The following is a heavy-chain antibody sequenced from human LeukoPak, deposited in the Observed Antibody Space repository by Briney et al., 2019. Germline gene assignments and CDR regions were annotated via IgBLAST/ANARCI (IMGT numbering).Heavy chain of an antibody. CDR3: TAGLGYTDHDY. D-gene: IGHD3-16*02. J-gene: IGHJ4*02. CDR1: GFTFSSYG. CDR2: IKSKGAGGTI. V-gene: IGHV3-15*01. Sequence: PGRCLRLSCAVSGFTFSSYGMHWVRQAPGKGLEWVGRIKSKGAGGTIDYAAPVKGRFTISRDDSKNTLYLQMNSLKTEDTAVYYCTAGLGYTDHDYWGQGTLVTVSS.